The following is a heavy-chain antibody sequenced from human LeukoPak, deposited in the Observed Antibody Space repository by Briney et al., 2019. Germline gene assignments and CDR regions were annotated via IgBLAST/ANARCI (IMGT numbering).Heavy chain of an antibody. CDR1: RDTFTNNA. Sequence: ASVKVSCKASRDTFTNNAISWVRQAPGQGLEWMGGIIPIFGTAHYAQKFQGRVTITADESTSTAYMELSSLRSEDTAVYYCARVATPRYCSTTSCYWKGRFDPWGQGTLVTVSS. J-gene: IGHJ5*02. V-gene: IGHV1-69*13. D-gene: IGHD2-2*01. CDR3: ARVATPRYCSTTSCYWKGRFDP. CDR2: IIPIFGTA.